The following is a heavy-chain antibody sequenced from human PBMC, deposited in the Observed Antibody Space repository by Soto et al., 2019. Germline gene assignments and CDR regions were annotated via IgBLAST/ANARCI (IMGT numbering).Heavy chain of an antibody. J-gene: IGHJ5*01. CDR1: GGSISSSSYY. V-gene: IGHV4-39*01. D-gene: IGHD2-2*01. CDR2: IYYSGST. Sequence: SETLSLTCTVSGGSISSSSYYWGWIRQPPGKGLEWIGSIYYSGSTYYNPSLKSRVTISVDTSKNQFSLKLSSVTAADTAVYYCARHSQFDTRYQLLLGLFDSWGQGSLVTVSS. CDR3: ARHSQFDTRYQLLLGLFDS.